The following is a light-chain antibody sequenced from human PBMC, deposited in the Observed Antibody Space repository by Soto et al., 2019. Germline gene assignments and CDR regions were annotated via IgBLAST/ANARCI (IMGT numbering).Light chain of an antibody. V-gene: IGKV3-11*01. Sequence: EIVLTQSPATLSLSPGERATLSCRASQSVSSYLAWYQQKPGQAPRLLISDASNRATGIPARFSGSGSGTAFTLTISSLEPEDFAVYYCQQRSNWLITFGQGTRLEIK. CDR3: QQRSNWLIT. J-gene: IGKJ5*01. CDR1: QSVSSY. CDR2: DAS.